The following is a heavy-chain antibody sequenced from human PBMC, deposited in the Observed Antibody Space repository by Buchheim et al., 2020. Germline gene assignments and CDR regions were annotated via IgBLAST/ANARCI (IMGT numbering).Heavy chain of an antibody. CDR3: TRRAAVAGTGFDY. V-gene: IGHV3-49*04. CDR2: IRSKAYGGTT. J-gene: IGHJ4*02. D-gene: IGHD6-19*01. Sequence: EVQLVESGGGLVQPGRSLRLSCTASGFTFGDYAMSWVRQAPGKGLEWVGFIRSKAYGGTTGYAASVKGRFTISRDDSKSIAYLQMNSLKTEDTAVYYCTRRAAVAGTGFDYWGQGTL. CDR1: GFTFGDYA.